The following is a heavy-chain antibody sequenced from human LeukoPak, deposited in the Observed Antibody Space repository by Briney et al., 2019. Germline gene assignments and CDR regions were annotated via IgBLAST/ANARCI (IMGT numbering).Heavy chain of an antibody. CDR2: IYYSGST. D-gene: IGHD3-3*01. Sequence: PSETLSLTCTVSGGSIGSYYWSWIRQPPGKGLEWIGYIYYSGSTNYNPSLKSRVTISVDTSKNQFSLKLSSVTAADTAVYYCARSYYDFWSGSYYYMDVWGKGTTVTVSS. CDR1: GGSIGSYY. CDR3: ARSYYDFWSGSYYYMDV. J-gene: IGHJ6*03. V-gene: IGHV4-59*01.